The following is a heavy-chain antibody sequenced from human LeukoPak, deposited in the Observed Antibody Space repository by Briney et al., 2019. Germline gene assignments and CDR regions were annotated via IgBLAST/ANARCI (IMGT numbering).Heavy chain of an antibody. CDR1: GFTLDDYA. V-gene: IGHV3-9*01. CDR3: AKDMSFCSSTSCYKFGAFDI. D-gene: IGHD2-2*02. CDR2: ISWNSGSI. Sequence: GRSLRLSCAASGFTLDDYAMHWVRQAPGKGLGWVSGISWNSGSIGYADSVKGRFTISRDNAKNSLYLQMNSLRAEDTALYYCAKDMSFCSSTSCYKFGAFDIWGQGTMVTVSS. J-gene: IGHJ3*02.